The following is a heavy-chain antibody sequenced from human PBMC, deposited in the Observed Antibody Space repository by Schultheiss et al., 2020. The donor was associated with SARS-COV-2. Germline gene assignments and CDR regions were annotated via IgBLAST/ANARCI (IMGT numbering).Heavy chain of an antibody. CDR1: GDSFTSYW. CDR2: IYSADSDT. D-gene: IGHD5-18*01. V-gene: IGHV5-51*01. J-gene: IGHJ4*02. Sequence: GESLKISCKSSGDSFTSYWIAWVRQMPGKGLEWMGIIYSADSDTRYSPSFQGQVTISADKSISTAYLQWSSLKASDTAMYYCARRVDTAMDWGQGTLVTVSS. CDR3: ARRVDTAMD.